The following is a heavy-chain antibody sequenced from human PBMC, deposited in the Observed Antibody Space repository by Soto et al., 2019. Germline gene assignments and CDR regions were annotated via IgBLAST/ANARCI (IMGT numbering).Heavy chain of an antibody. V-gene: IGHV3-30*03. Sequence: GGSLRLSCAASGFTFSSYGMHWVRQAPGKGLEWVAVISYDGSNKYYADSVKGRFTISRDNSKNTLYLQMNSLRAEDTAVYYCARNDYGDYVRFDYWGQGTLVTVSS. CDR1: GFTFSSYG. CDR3: ARNDYGDYVRFDY. D-gene: IGHD4-17*01. CDR2: ISYDGSNK. J-gene: IGHJ4*02.